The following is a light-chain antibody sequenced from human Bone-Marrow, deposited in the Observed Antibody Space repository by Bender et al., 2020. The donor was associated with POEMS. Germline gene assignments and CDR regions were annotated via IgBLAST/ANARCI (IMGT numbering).Light chain of an antibody. CDR3: CSYVGGTKWI. CDR1: SSDVGNYDL. J-gene: IGLJ2*01. CDR2: EGS. V-gene: IGLV2-23*01. Sequence: QSALTQPASVSGSPGQAITISCSGTSSDVGNYDLVSWYQQHPGKDPKLLIFEGSQRPSEVSDRFSASKAGNTASLTISGLQAEDEADYYCCSYVGGTKWIFGGWTKLTVL.